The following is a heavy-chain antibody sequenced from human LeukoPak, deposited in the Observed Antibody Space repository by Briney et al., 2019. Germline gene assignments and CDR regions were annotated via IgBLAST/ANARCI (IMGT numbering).Heavy chain of an antibody. CDR3: AKDLRGYSYGSGY. CDR1: GFTFSNYG. CDR2: ISYDGSNK. D-gene: IGHD5-18*01. J-gene: IGHJ4*02. Sequence: GRSLRLSCAASGFTFSNYGMHWVRQAPGKGLEWVAVISYDGSNKYYADSVKGRFTISRDNSKNTLYLQMNSLRAEDTAVYYCAKDLRGYSYGSGYWGQGTLVTVSS. V-gene: IGHV3-30*18.